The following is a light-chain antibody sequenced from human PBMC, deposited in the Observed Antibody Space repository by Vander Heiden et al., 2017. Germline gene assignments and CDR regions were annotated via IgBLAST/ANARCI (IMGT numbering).Light chain of an antibody. J-gene: IGLJ2*01. Sequence: SYELTQPPSVSVSPGQTASITCFGDKLGDRYACWYQQKPGQSPVLVIVQDTKRPSGIPERFSGSNSGNTATLTISGTQAMDEADYYCQAWDSNSVVFGGGTKLTVL. CDR2: QDT. CDR1: KLGDRY. CDR3: QAWDSNSVV. V-gene: IGLV3-1*01.